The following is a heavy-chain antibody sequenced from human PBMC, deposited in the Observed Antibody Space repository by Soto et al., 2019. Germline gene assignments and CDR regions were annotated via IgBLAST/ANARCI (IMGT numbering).Heavy chain of an antibody. D-gene: IGHD1-26*01. CDR2: ISGSGGST. V-gene: IGHV3-23*01. Sequence: GGALRLSCAASGFTLSSYAMSWGRPAPGKGLEWVSAISGSGGSTYYADSVKGRFTISRDNSKNTLYLQMNSLRAEDTAVYYCAKSELRNINWFDPWGQGTLVTVSS. CDR3: AKSELRNINWFDP. J-gene: IGHJ5*02. CDR1: GFTLSSYA.